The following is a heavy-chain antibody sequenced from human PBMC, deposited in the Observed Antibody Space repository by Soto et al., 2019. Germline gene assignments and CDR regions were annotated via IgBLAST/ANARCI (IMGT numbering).Heavy chain of an antibody. CDR3: ARASATIAAAAIFDY. V-gene: IGHV4-4*02. CDR2: IYQSGST. Sequence: QVQLQESGPGLVKPSGTLSLTCAVSGGAISSSKWWSWVRQPPGKGLEWIGEIYQSGSTNYNPSLESPVRTSVDKSRNQFSLKLTAVSAADTAVYYCARASATIAAAAIFDYWGQGTLVTVSS. J-gene: IGHJ4*02. CDR1: GGAISSSKW. D-gene: IGHD6-13*01.